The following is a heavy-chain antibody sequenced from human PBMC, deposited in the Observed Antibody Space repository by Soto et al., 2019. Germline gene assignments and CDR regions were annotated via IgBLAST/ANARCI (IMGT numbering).Heavy chain of an antibody. CDR2: IYYSGST. V-gene: IGHV4-59*08. CDR3: ARSNSGYDLGEIDY. D-gene: IGHD5-12*01. Sequence: QVQLQESGPGLVKPSETLSLTCTVSGGSFSSYYWSWIRQPPGKGLECIGYIYYSGSTNYNPSLKSRVTISVDTYKNQFSLKLSAVTAADTAVYYWARSNSGYDLGEIDYWGQGTLVTVSS. CDR1: GGSFSSYY. J-gene: IGHJ4*02.